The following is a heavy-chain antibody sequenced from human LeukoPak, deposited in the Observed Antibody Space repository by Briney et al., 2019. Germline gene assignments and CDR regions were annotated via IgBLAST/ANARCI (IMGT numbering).Heavy chain of an antibody. J-gene: IGHJ4*02. Sequence: ASVKVSCKASGYTVTSYDINWVRQATGQGLEWMGWMNPNSGNTGYAQKFQGRVTMTRNTSISTAYTELSSLRSEDTAVYYCARDQLLQDFDYWGQGTLVTVSS. D-gene: IGHD2-2*01. CDR3: ARDQLLQDFDY. CDR1: GYTVTSYD. CDR2: MNPNSGNT. V-gene: IGHV1-8*01.